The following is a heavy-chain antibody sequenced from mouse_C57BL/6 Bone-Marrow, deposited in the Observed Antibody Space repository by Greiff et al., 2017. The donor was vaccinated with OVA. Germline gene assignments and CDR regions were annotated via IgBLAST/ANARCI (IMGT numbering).Heavy chain of an antibody. V-gene: IGHV1-59*01. CDR3: ARRGSFAY. Sequence: QVQLKQPGAELVRPGPSVKLSCKASGYTFTSYWMHWVKQRPGQGLEWIGVIDPSDSYTNYNQKFKGKATLTVDTSSSTAYMQLSSLTSEDSAVYYCARRGSFAYWGQGTLVTVSA. CDR1: GYTFTSYW. CDR2: IDPSDSYT. J-gene: IGHJ3*01.